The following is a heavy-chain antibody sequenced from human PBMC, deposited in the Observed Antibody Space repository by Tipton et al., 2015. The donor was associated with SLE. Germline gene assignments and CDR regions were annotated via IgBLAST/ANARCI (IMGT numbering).Heavy chain of an antibody. Sequence: SLRLSCVASGFSVNVMNWVRQAPGKGLEWISSISGSSTYRWFADSVKGRFTISRDNAKNTLFLQMKSLRADDTAVYYCAILGTGWNNDAFDIWGQGTMVTVSS. CDR3: AILGTGWNNDAFDI. J-gene: IGHJ3*02. CDR1: GFSVNV. CDR2: ISGSSTYR. D-gene: IGHD1/OR15-1a*01. V-gene: IGHV3-21*04.